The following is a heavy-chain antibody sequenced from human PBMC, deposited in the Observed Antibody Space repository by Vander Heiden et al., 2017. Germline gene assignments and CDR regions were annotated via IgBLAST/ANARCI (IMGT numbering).Heavy chain of an antibody. Sequence: QVQLVESGGGVVQPGRSLRLSCAASGFPFSSYAMHWVRQAPGKGLEWVAVISYDGSNKYYADSVKGRFTISRDNSKNTLYLQMNSLRAEDTALYYCATGVVVGYYFDSWGQGTLVTVSS. CDR1: GFPFSSYA. CDR2: ISYDGSNK. D-gene: IGHD2-15*01. J-gene: IGHJ4*02. CDR3: ATGVVVGYYFDS. V-gene: IGHV3-30-3*01.